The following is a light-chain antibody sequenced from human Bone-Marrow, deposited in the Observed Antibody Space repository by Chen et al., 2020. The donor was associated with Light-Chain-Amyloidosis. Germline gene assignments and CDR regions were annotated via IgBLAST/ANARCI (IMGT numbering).Light chain of an antibody. V-gene: IGLV3-1*01. CDR1: TLGDKY. J-gene: IGLJ1*01. CDR2: QDS. Sequence: SYELTQPPSVSVSPGQTASITCSGDTLGDKYACWYQQKPGQSPVLVIYQDSKRPSGIPEQFSGSNSGNTATLTISGTQAMDEADYYCQAWDSSTYVFGTGTKVTVL. CDR3: QAWDSSTYV.